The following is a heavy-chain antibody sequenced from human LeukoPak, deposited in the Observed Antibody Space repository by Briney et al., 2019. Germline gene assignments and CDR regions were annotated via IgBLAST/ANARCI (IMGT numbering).Heavy chain of an antibody. J-gene: IGHJ6*02. V-gene: IGHV3-7*03. D-gene: IGHD2-15*01. Sequence: GGSLRLSCVASGFPFSSYWMTWVRQAPGKGLEWVANIKQDGSKKSYVDSVKGRFTISRDNAKNTLYLQMNSLRAEDTAVYYCAKDLGGSSHYYYYGMDVWGQGTTVTVSS. CDR3: AKDLGGSSHYYYYGMDV. CDR1: GFPFSSYW. CDR2: IKQDGSKK.